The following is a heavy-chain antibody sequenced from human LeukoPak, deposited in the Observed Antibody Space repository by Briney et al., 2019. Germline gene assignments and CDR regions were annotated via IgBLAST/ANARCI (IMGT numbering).Heavy chain of an antibody. CDR3: AKIGGYSYGYSRSWFDP. CDR1: GFTFSSYA. D-gene: IGHD5-18*01. Sequence: GGSLRLSCAASGFTFSSYAMSWVRQAPGKGLEWVSAISGSGGSTYYADSVKGRFTISRDNSKSTLYLQMNSLRAEDTAVYYCAKIGGYSYGYSRSWFDPWGQGTLVTVSS. J-gene: IGHJ5*02. V-gene: IGHV3-23*01. CDR2: ISGSGGST.